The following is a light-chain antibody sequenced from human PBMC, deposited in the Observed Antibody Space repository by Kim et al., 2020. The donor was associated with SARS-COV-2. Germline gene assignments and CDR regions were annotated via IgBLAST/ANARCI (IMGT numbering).Light chain of an antibody. CDR1: QDISTH. Sequence: SASLGCRVTFTCQAGQDISTHLRWFQLKPGKAPKLLFYDAPHLETGVPSRFSGSGSGTDYTFTISRLRPEDIAPYYCQQYDDLPYTFGQGTKLEI. J-gene: IGKJ2*01. CDR3: QQYDDLPYT. CDR2: DAP. V-gene: IGKV1-33*01.